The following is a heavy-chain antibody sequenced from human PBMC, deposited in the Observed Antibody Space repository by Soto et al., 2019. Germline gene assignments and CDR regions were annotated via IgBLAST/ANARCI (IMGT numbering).Heavy chain of an antibody. Sequence: RWSLRLSCAASGFTCSSYAMHWFRQAPGKGLEWVAVISYDGSNKYYADSVKGRFTISRDNSKNTLYLQMNSLRAEDTAVYYCARGMNFGVVTALYWGQGTLVTVSS. J-gene: IGHJ4*02. CDR3: ARGMNFGVVTALY. V-gene: IGHV3-30-3*01. CDR2: ISYDGSNK. CDR1: GFTCSSYA. D-gene: IGHD3-3*01.